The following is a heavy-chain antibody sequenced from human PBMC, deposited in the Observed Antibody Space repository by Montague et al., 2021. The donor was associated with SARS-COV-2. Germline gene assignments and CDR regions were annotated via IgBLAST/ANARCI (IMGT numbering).Heavy chain of an antibody. CDR3: ARTSKMDDCVWGSYRFAAFDT. CDR2: INDGGSV. Sequence: SETLSLTCGVYGGSFSGYFWTWIRQPPGKGLEWIGEINDGGSVTYNPSLKSRLTMSVDTSKKQFSLNLTSVAAADMAVYYCARTSKMDDCVWGSYRFAAFDTWGQGTMVIASS. V-gene: IGHV4-34*01. CDR1: GGSFSGYF. D-gene: IGHD3-16*02. J-gene: IGHJ3*02.